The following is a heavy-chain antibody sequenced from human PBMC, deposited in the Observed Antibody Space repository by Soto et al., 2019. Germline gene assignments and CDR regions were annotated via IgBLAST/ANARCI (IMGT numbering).Heavy chain of an antibody. V-gene: IGHV3-13*01. J-gene: IGHJ4*02. CDR3: ARASLRYYDFWSAPDY. CDR2: IGTAGDT. CDR1: GFTFSSYD. Sequence: GGSLRLSCAASGFTFSSYDMHWVRQAPGKGLEWVSAIGTAGDTYYPGSVKGRFTISRENAKNSLYLQMNSLRAGDTAVYYCARASLRYYDFWSAPDYWGQGTLVTVSS. D-gene: IGHD3-3*01.